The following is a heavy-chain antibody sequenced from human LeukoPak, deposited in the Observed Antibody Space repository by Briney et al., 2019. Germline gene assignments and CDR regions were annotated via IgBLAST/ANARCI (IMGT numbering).Heavy chain of an antibody. Sequence: GGSLRLSCAASGFTFSDYYMSWIRQAPGKGLEWVSYISSSGSTIYYADSVKGRFTISRDNAKSSLYLQMNSLRAEDTAVYYCARAGEPYYYGSGSYYNWFDPWGQGTLVTVSS. V-gene: IGHV3-11*04. J-gene: IGHJ5*02. D-gene: IGHD3-10*01. CDR3: ARAGEPYYYGSGSYYNWFDP. CDR2: ISSSGSTI. CDR1: GFTFSDYY.